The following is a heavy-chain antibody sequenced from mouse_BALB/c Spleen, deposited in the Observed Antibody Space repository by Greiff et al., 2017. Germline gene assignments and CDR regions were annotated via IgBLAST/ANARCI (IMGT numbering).Heavy chain of an antibody. V-gene: IGHV1S56*01. Sequence: QVQLQQSGPELVKPGASVRISCKASGYTFTSYYIHWVKQRPGQGLEWIGWIYPGNVNTKYNEKFKGKATLTADKSSSTAYMQLSSLTSEDSAVYFCARDGAYYDGYPSYWGQGTLVTVSA. CDR1: GYTFTSYY. CDR2: IYPGNVNT. J-gene: IGHJ3*01. D-gene: IGHD2-3*01. CDR3: ARDGAYYDGYPSY.